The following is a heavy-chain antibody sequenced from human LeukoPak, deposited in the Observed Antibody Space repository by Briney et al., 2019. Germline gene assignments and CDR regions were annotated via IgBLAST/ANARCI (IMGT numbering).Heavy chain of an antibody. Sequence: GSLRLSCAASGFTFSSYSMNWVRQPPGKGLEWIGEIYHSGSTNYNPSFKSRVTISVDKSKNQFSLKLSSVTAADTAVYYCASLVSGWYYFDYWGQGTLVTVSS. CDR1: GFTFSSYSM. CDR3: ASLVSGWYYFDY. J-gene: IGHJ4*02. D-gene: IGHD6-19*01. CDR2: IYHSGST. V-gene: IGHV4-4*02.